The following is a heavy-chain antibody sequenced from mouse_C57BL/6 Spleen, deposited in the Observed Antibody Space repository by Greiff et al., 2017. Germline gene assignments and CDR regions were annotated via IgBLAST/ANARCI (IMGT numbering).Heavy chain of an antibody. CDR1: GYTFTDHT. Sequence: VQLQQSDAELVKPGASVKISCKVSGYTFTDHTIHWMKQRPEQGLEWIGYISPRDGSTKYNEKFKGKATLTADKSSSTAYMQLNSLTSEDSAVYFCARKNFITTVVATDFDVWGTGTTVTVSS. J-gene: IGHJ1*03. V-gene: IGHV1-78*01. D-gene: IGHD1-1*01. CDR2: ISPRDGST. CDR3: ARKNFITTVVATDFDV.